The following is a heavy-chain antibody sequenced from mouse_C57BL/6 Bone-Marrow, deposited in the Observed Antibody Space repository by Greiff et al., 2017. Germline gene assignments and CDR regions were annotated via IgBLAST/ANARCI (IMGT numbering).Heavy chain of an antibody. CDR2: IYPGDGDT. CDR1: GYAFSSSW. CDR3: ARDDYPDY. Sequence: VQLQQSGPELVKPGASVKISCKASGYAFSSSWMNWVKQRPGKGLEWIGRIYPGDGDTNYNGKFKGKATLTADKSSSTAYMQLSSLTSEDSAVYFFARDDYPDYWGQGTTLTVSS. V-gene: IGHV1-82*01. D-gene: IGHD2-4*01. J-gene: IGHJ2*01.